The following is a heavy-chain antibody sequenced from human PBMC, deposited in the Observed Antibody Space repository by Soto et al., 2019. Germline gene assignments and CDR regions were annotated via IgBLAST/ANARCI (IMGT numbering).Heavy chain of an antibody. CDR1: GGSSSRTTYS. Sequence: QVQLQESGPGLVKPSETLSLTCSVSGGSSSRTTYSWGWIRQPPGKGLEWIGSIYYSGRTYYIPSLKSRVTMSVDTSKNQFSLKLTSVTAAATAVSYWATYRAWGQGTLVTVSS. J-gene: IGHJ5*02. CDR2: IYYSGRT. D-gene: IGHD3-16*02. V-gene: IGHV4-39*01. CDR3: ATYRA.